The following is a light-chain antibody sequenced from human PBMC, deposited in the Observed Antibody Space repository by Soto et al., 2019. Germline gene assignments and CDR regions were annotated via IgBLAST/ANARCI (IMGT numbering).Light chain of an antibody. CDR2: AAS. CDR3: QQSYSTPRT. CDR1: QSISIF. V-gene: IGKV1-39*01. J-gene: IGKJ5*01. Sequence: DIQMTQSPSSLSASVGDRVTIAVRASQSISIFLNWYQQKPGKAPKLLIYAASSLQSGVPSRFSGSGSGTEFTLTISSLQREDFATYYCQQSYSTPRTFGQGTRLEI.